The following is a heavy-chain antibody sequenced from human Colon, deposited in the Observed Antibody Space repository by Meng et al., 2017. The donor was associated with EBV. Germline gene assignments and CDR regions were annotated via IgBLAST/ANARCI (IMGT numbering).Heavy chain of an antibody. CDR3: VRDGYNYVPFDY. CDR1: RFTLSSYA. J-gene: IGHJ4*02. D-gene: IGHD5-24*01. Sequence: VHLWECGGGLVQPGGSLRLSCAASRFTLSSYAMSWVRQAPGKGLEWVSFISGTGGSTYYADSVKGRFTISRDNSKNTLYLQMNSLSAEDTAVYYCVRDGYNYVPFDYWGQGTLVTVSS. CDR2: ISGTGGST. V-gene: IGHV3-23*01.